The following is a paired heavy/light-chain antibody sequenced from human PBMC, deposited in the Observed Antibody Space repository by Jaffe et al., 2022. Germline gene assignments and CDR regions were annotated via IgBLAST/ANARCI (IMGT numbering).Light chain of an antibody. J-gene: IGKJ5*01. CDR3: QQYGSSPGIT. V-gene: IGKV3-20*01. CDR2: GAS. Sequence: EIVLTQSPGTLSLSPGERATLSCRASQSVSSSYLAWYQQKPGQAPRLLIYGASSRATGIPDRFSGSGSGTDFTLTISRLEPEDFAVYYCQQYGSSPGITFGQGTRLEIK. CDR1: QSVSSSY.
Heavy chain of an antibody. J-gene: IGHJ6*03. V-gene: IGHV3-23*01. D-gene: IGHD2-2*01. CDR1: GFTFSSYA. CDR2: ISGSGGST. CDR3: AKDFWKCSSTSCSLYYYYYMDV. Sequence: EVQLLESGGGLVQPGGSLRLSCAASGFTFSSYAMSWVRQAPGKGLEWVSAISGSGGSTYYADSVKGRFTISRDNSKNTLYLQMNSLRAEDTAVYYCAKDFWKCSSTSCSLYYYYYMDVWGKGTTVTVSS.